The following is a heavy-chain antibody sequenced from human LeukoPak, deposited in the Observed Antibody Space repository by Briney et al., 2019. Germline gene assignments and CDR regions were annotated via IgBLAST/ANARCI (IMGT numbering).Heavy chain of an antibody. J-gene: IGHJ4*02. V-gene: IGHV3-74*01. CDR3: AKDGDFWSGSPYYFDY. CDR2: ANSDGSSS. Sequence: GGSLRLSCVASGFTFNNYWIHWVRQAPGKGLVWVSRANSDGSSSTYADSVKGRFTISRDNSKNTLYLQMNSLRAEDTAVYYCAKDGDFWSGSPYYFDYWGQGTLVTVSS. D-gene: IGHD3-3*01. CDR1: GFTFNNYW.